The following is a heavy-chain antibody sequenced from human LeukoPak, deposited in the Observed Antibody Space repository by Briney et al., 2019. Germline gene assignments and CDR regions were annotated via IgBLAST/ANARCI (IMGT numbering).Heavy chain of an antibody. CDR1: GFTFSSYS. CDR2: ISHDGSNK. D-gene: IGHD5-24*01. Sequence: PGRSLRLSCAASGFTFSSYSMHWVRQAPGKGLEWAAVISHDGSNKYYADSVKGRFTISRDNSKNTLYLQMNSLRAEDTAMYYCARDQGWLQFFDCWGQGTLVTVSS. CDR3: ARDQGWLQFFDC. V-gene: IGHV3-30-3*01. J-gene: IGHJ4*02.